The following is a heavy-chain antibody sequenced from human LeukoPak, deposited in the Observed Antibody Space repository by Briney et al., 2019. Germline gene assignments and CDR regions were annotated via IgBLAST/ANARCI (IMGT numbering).Heavy chain of an antibody. J-gene: IGHJ6*02. CDR2: IYHSGST. CDR3: ARVRYYGMDV. Sequence: SQTLSFTCAVSGGSISSGGYSWSWIRQPPGKGLEWIGYIYHSGSTYYNPSLKSRVTISVDRSKNQFSLKLSSVTAADTAVYYCARVRYYGMDVWGQGTTVTVSS. V-gene: IGHV4-30-2*01. CDR1: GGSISSGGYS.